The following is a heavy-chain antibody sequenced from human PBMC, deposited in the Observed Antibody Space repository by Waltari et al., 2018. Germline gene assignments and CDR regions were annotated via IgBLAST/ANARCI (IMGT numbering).Heavy chain of an antibody. Sequence: EVQLLESGGGLVQPGGSLRISCAASGFTFSRYAMRWVRQAPGKGLEWVSTISGSGDSTYHADSVKGRFTIYRDTFENTLYLQMNSLRSEDTAIYYCAKVGQWLVLDYWGQGTQVTVSS. D-gene: IGHD6-19*01. CDR1: GFTFSRYA. CDR2: ISGSGDST. V-gene: IGHV3-23*01. J-gene: IGHJ4*02. CDR3: AKVGQWLVLDY.